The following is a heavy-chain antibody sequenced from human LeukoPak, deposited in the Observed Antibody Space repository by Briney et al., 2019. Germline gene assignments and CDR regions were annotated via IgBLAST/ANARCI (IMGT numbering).Heavy chain of an antibody. Sequence: GGTLRLSCAASGFTFSSYGMSWVGQAPGKGLEWVSAISGSGGSTYYADSVKGRFTISRDNSKNTLYLQMNSLRAEDTAVYYCARRATGTVTLYYFDYWGQGTLVTVSS. D-gene: IGHD4-17*01. V-gene: IGHV3-23*01. CDR3: ARRATGTVTLYYFDY. CDR1: GFTFSSYG. J-gene: IGHJ4*02. CDR2: ISGSGGST.